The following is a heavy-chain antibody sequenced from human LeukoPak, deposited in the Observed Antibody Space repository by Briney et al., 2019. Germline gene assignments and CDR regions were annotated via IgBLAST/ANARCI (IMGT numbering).Heavy chain of an antibody. CDR2: ISGRGDTT. Sequence: GGSLRLSCVASEFTVNNYAVSWVRQAPGKGLEWVSTISGRGDTTYYADSVKGRFTISRDNSNNSVFLQMNSLRVDDAAVYYCAKVGSEYQLLYVRFDYWGQGTLVTVSS. CDR1: EFTVNNYA. D-gene: IGHD2-2*02. V-gene: IGHV3-23*01. J-gene: IGHJ4*02. CDR3: AKVGSEYQLLYVRFDY.